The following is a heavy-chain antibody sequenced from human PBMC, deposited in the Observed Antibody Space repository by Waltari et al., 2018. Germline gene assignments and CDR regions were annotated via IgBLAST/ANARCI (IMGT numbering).Heavy chain of an antibody. CDR3: AREAYNFLTGSGYYGVDV. CDR1: GYTFTGYG. V-gene: IGHV1-18*04. J-gene: IGHJ6*02. Sequence: QVQLVQSGAEMKRPGASVKVSCKASGYTFTGYGINWVRQAPGHGLEWMGWIRTYNGTTNYARKLQGRVTLTTDTSTTTAYMELKSLRSDDTAIYYCAREAYNFLTGSGYYGVDVWGQGTTVTVSS. CDR2: IRTYNGTT. D-gene: IGHD3-9*01.